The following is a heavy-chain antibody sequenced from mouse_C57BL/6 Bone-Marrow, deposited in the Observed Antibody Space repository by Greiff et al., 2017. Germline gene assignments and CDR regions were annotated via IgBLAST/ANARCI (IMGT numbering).Heavy chain of an antibody. J-gene: IGHJ3*01. Sequence: QVQLQQPGAELVRPGTSVKLSCKASGYTFTSYWMHWVKQRPGQGLEWIGVIDPSDSYTNYNQKFMGKATLTVDTSSSTASMQLSSLTSEDSAVYYCARVWGYYYGWFAYWGQGTLVTVSA. D-gene: IGHD1-1*01. CDR3: ARVWGYYYGWFAY. CDR1: GYTFTSYW. CDR2: IDPSDSYT. V-gene: IGHV1-59*01.